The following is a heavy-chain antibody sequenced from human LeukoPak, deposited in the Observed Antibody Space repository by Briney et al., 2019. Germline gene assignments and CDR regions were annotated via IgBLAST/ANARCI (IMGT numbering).Heavy chain of an antibody. J-gene: IGHJ4*02. D-gene: IGHD6-19*01. CDR1: GGSISSSSYY. V-gene: IGHV4-39*07. Sequence: PSETLSLTCTVSGGSISSSSYYWGWIRQPPGKGLEWIGSIHYSGSTNYNPSLKSRVTISVDTSKNQFSLKLSSVTAADTAVYYCARVRGWGFDYWGQGTLVTVSS. CDR2: IHYSGST. CDR3: ARVRGWGFDY.